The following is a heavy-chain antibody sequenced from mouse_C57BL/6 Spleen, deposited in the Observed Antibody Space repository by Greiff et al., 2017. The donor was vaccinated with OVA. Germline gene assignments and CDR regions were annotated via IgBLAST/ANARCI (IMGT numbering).Heavy chain of an antibody. D-gene: IGHD1-1*01. J-gene: IGHJ2*01. Sequence: QVQLQQSGPELVKPGASVKISCKASGYAFSSSWMNWVKQRPGKGLEWIGRIHPGDGDTNYNGKFKGKATLTADKSSSTAYMQLSSLTSEDSAVYYCARSVYYGSSPFDYWGQGTTLTVSS. CDR2: IHPGDGDT. CDR1: GYAFSSSW. V-gene: IGHV1-82*01. CDR3: ARSVYYGSSPFDY.